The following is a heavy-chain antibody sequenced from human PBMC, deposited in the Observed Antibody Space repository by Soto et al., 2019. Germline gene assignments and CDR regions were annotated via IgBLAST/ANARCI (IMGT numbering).Heavy chain of an antibody. J-gene: IGHJ4*02. CDR2: IYYPGST. Sequence: QLELQESGPGLVKPSETLSLTCIVSGDSISSSSFFWGWIRQPPGMGLEWIGTIYYPGSTSYNPSLKSRVSISLDTSKNQFSPKLTSVTAADTAVYHCARHRGSYGGEYYFDYWGQGSLVTVSS. CDR1: GDSISSSSFF. D-gene: IGHD5-18*01. V-gene: IGHV4-39*01. CDR3: ARHRGSYGGEYYFDY.